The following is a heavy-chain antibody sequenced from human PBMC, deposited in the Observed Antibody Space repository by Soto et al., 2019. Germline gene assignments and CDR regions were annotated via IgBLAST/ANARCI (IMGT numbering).Heavy chain of an antibody. CDR3: ARDCSGGSCYAAIGA. J-gene: IGHJ5*02. D-gene: IGHD2-15*01. V-gene: IGHV3-53*01. Sequence: PGGSLTLSCAASGFSVSSHYMSWVRQAPGKGLEWVSFIYSGGDTYYSDSVKGRVTISRDNYKNTLYLQMNILRVDDTAFYYCARDCSGGSCYAAIGAWGQGT. CDR2: IYSGGDT. CDR1: GFSVSSHY.